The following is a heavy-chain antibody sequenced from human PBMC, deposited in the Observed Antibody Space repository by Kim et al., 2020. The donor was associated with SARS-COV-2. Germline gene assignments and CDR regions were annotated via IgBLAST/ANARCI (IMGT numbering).Heavy chain of an antibody. CDR1: GYTFTSYD. CDR2: MNPNSGNT. D-gene: IGHD2-2*01. Sequence: ASVKVSCKASGYTFTSYDINWVRQATGQGLEWMGWMNPNSGNTGYAQKFQGRVSMTRNTSITTAYMELSNLRSEDTALYYFARGPEWSSISCYYCVYPW. J-gene: IGHJ5*02. V-gene: IGHV1-8*01. CDR3: ARGPEWSSISCYYCVYP.